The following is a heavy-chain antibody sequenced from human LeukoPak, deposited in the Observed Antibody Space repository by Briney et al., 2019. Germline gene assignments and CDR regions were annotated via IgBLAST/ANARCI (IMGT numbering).Heavy chain of an antibody. D-gene: IGHD3-10*01. Sequence: SETLSLTCAVYGGSFSGYYWSWIRQPPGKGLEWIGEINHSGSTNYNPSLKSRVTISVDTSKNQFSLKLSSVTAVDTAVYYCARGTHAYYYGSGSYYNHYFDYWGQGTLVTVSS. V-gene: IGHV4-34*01. CDR1: GGSFSGYY. J-gene: IGHJ4*02. CDR3: ARGTHAYYYGSGSYYNHYFDY. CDR2: INHSGST.